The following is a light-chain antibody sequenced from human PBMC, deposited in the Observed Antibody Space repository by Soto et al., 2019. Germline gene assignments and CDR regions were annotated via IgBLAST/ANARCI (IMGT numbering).Light chain of an antibody. CDR3: AGWDDSLNGVV. V-gene: IGLV1-44*01. CDR2: RNH. J-gene: IGLJ2*01. CDR1: RSNIGINT. Sequence: QSVLTQPPSASGTPGQRVTISCSGGRSNIGINTVTWYQHLPGTAPKLLIYRNHQRPSGVPDRFSGSKSGTSASLAISGLRSEDEADYYCAGWDDSLNGVVFGGGTKLTVL.